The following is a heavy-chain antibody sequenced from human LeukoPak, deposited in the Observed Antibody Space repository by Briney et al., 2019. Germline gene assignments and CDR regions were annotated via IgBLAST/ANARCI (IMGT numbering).Heavy chain of an antibody. D-gene: IGHD3-3*01. V-gene: IGHV3-48*01. CDR2: ISSSSSTI. J-gene: IGHJ6*03. CDR1: GFTFSSYS. Sequence: GGSLRLSCAASGFTFSSYSMNWVRQAPGKGREWVSYISSSSSTIYYADSVKGRFTISRDNAKNSLYLQMNSLRAEDTAVYYCARKVNPDYDFWSVYYMDVWGKGTTVTVSS. CDR3: ARKVNPDYDFWSVYYMDV.